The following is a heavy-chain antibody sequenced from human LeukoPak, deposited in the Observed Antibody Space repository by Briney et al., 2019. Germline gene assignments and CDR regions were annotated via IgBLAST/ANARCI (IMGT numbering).Heavy chain of an antibody. D-gene: IGHD3-22*01. CDR1: GGTFSSYA. CDR3: ARGPITTRSHFDY. CDR2: IIPIFATA. Sequence: SVKVSCKVSGGTFSSYAISWVRQAPGQGLEWMGGIIPIFATANYAQKFQGRVTITADESTSTAYMELSSLRSEDTAVYYRARGPITTRSHFDYWGQGTLVTVSS. J-gene: IGHJ4*02. V-gene: IGHV1-69*01.